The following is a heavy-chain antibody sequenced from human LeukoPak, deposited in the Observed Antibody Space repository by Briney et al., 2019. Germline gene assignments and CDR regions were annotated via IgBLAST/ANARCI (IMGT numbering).Heavy chain of an antibody. J-gene: IGHJ4*02. V-gene: IGHV3-21*01. CDR2: ISGSSSYI. D-gene: IGHD1-1*01. CDR3: ASSLSARGTDY. CDR1: GFTFSSYS. Sequence: GGSLRLSCAASGFTFSSYSMNWVRQAPGKGLEWVSSISGSSSYIYYADSVKGRFTISRDNAKNSLYLQMNSLRAEDTAVYYCASSLSARGTDYWGQGTLVTVSS.